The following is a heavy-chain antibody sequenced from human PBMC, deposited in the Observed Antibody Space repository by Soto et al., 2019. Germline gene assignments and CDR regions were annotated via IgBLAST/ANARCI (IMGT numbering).Heavy chain of an antibody. CDR3: PNGPSGDNVDY. CDR2: IYNGGST. J-gene: IGHJ4*02. V-gene: IGHV4-30-4*01. Sequence: QVLLQESGPGLVKPSQTLSLTCTVPGGSISSAYYCWSWVRQSPDKGLEWIGHIYNGGSTYSNPSLKRXXNXSXXPPKNKSAQELSSASAADTAVYYCPNGPSGDNVDYWGQGTLVTVSS. CDR1: GGSISSAYYC. D-gene: IGHD7-27*01.